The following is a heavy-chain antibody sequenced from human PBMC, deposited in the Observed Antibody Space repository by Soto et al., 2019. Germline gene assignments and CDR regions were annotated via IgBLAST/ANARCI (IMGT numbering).Heavy chain of an antibody. CDR2: FDPEDGET. CDR3: ATGIYASHHPYYYYYMDV. D-gene: IGHD1-20*01. V-gene: IGHV1-24*01. Sequence: ASVKVSCKVSGYTLTELSMHWVRQAPGKGLEWMGGFDPEDGETIYAQKFQGRVTMTEDTSTDTAYMELSSLRSEDTAVYYCATGIYASHHPYYYYYMDVWGKGTTVTVSS. CDR1: GYTLTELS. J-gene: IGHJ6*03.